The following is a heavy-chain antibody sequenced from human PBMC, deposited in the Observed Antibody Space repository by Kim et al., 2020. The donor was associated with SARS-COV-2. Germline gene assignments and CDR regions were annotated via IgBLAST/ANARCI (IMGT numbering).Heavy chain of an antibody. CDR3: AKMVIIDDDNYFYYYTM. CDR2: MSGGGVNK. V-gene: IGHV3-23*01. D-gene: IGHD2-21*01. Sequence: GGSLRLSCVASGFTFDIYAMSWVRQAPGKGLEWVSFMSGGGVNKYYADSVRGRFTISRDNSKNTLYLQMNSLRDEDTALYYCAKMVIIDDDNYFYYYTM. CDR1: GFTFDIYA. J-gene: IGHJ6*01.